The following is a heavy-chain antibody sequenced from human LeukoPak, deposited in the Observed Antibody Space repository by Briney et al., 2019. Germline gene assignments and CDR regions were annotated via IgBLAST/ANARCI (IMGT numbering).Heavy chain of an antibody. CDR1: GFTFSSYA. Sequence: GGSLRLSCEASGFTFSSYAMSWVRQAPGKGLEWVSGISTNGGSTSYADSVKGRFTISRDNPKNTLYLQMNSLRAEDTAVYFCAKRGVVIRVILVGFHKEAYYFDSWGQGALVTVSS. J-gene: IGHJ4*02. CDR2: ISTNGGST. D-gene: IGHD3-22*01. V-gene: IGHV3-23*01. CDR3: AKRGVVIRVILVGFHKEAYYFDS.